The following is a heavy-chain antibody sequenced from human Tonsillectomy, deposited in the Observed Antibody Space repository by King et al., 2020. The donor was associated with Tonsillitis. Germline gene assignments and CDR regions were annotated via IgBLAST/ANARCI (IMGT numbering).Heavy chain of an antibody. CDR1: GDSVSSNSAA. D-gene: IGHD1-14*01. CDR2: PYYRSNWYN. Sequence: VQLQQAGPGLLKPSQTLSLTCAISGDSVSSNSAAWSWIRQSPSRGLEWLGRPYYRSNWYNEYAVFVKSRITITSDTSKNQFSLQLNSVTPEDTAVYYCARDLTRITLAGFDYWGQGTLVTVSS. CDR3: ARDLTRITLAGFDY. V-gene: IGHV6-1*01. J-gene: IGHJ4*02.